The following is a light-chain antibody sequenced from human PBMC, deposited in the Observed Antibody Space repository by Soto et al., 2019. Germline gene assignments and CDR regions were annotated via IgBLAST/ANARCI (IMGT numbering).Light chain of an antibody. CDR3: QQYGTSPPT. Sequence: EIVLTQSPGTLSLSPGEIATLSCRASQSVSRNSLAWYQQQPGQAPRLLIYGASSRATDIPDRFSGSGSGTDFTLIVSRLEPEDFAVYFCQQYGTSPPTFGPGTKVDIK. J-gene: IGKJ3*01. CDR2: GAS. V-gene: IGKV3-20*01. CDR1: QSVSRNS.